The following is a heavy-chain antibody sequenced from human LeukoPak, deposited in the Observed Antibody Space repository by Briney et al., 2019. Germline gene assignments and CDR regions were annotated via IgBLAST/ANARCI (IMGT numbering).Heavy chain of an antibody. CDR2: IRDSGEA. CDR1: GFIVSDYY. V-gene: IGHV3-66*03. Sequence: PGGSLRLSCAVSGFIVSDYYMSWVRQAPGKGLEWVGLIRDSGEAFYADFARGRFAISRDESENTFYLQMNSLRVEDTAVYFCARDRAANQDWVEFDPWGQGTPVTVSS. D-gene: IGHD3/OR15-3a*01. CDR3: ARDRAANQDWVEFDP. J-gene: IGHJ5*02.